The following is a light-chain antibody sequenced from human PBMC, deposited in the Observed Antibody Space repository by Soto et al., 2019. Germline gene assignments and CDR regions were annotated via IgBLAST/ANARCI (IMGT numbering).Light chain of an antibody. V-gene: IGKV1-39*01. CDR2: VAS. J-gene: IGKJ1*01. CDR1: QSIATH. CDR3: QQSHSTPWT. Sequence: DVQMTQSPSSLSASVGDRVTITCRASQSIATHLNWYPLKPGKAPKLLIYVASTLHSGIPARFSGSGSGTDFTLTISSLQPEDFATYDCQQSHSTPWTFGQGTKVEI.